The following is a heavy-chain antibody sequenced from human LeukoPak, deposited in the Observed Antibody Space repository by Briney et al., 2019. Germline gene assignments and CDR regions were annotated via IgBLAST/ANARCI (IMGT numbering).Heavy chain of an antibody. D-gene: IGHD1-26*01. J-gene: IGHJ4*02. CDR2: IYYSGST. CDR1: GGSISSYY. CDR3: ARDSGSYWFDY. V-gene: IGHV4-59*01. Sequence: SETLSLTCTVSGGSISSYYWSWIRQPPGKGLEWIEYIYYSGSTNYNPSLKSRVTISVDTSKNQFSLKLSSVTAADTAVYYSARDSGSYWFDYWGQGTLVTVSP.